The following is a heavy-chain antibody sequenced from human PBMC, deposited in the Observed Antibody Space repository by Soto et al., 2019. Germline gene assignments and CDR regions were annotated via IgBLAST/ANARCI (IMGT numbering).Heavy chain of an antibody. CDR2: IWHDSSNK. V-gene: IGHV3-33*03. Sequence: PGGSLRLSCVASGFSFSNYGMSWVRQAPGKGLEWVAVIWHDSSNKFYADSVRGRFTISRDNSKNTLFLQMSDLGADDTAAYYCTIEMMTQQWHVFDIWGRGTTVTV. J-gene: IGHJ3*02. D-gene: IGHD1-1*01. CDR3: TIEMMTQQWHVFDI. CDR1: GFSFSNYG.